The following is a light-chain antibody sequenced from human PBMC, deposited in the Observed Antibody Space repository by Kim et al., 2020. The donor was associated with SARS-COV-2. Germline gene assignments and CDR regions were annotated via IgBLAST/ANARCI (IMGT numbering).Light chain of an antibody. J-gene: IGKJ2*01. Sequence: SASVGDRVTISCRASQRIGRWLAWYQQKPGKAPRFLIYASSSLESGVPSRFRGSGSGTEFTLTIDGLQPDDFATYYCQQYVDIPRTFGQGTKLEIK. CDR2: ASS. V-gene: IGKV1-5*03. CDR1: QRIGRW. CDR3: QQYVDIPRT.